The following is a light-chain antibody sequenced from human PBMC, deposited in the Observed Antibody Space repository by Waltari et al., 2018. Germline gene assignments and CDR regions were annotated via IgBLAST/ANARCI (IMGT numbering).Light chain of an antibody. J-gene: IGLJ2*01. CDR3: SAHSARSTHVL. CDR2: DVY. CDR1: NSDIGAYNY. Sequence: QSALTQPASVSGSPGQSITISCTGTNSDIGAYNYVFWYQQYPGTAPKLIIYDVYSRTSGISVRCFRAKFGNTASLTIAGLQAEEEADYDCSAHSARSTHVLFGGGTKLTVL. V-gene: IGLV2-14*03.